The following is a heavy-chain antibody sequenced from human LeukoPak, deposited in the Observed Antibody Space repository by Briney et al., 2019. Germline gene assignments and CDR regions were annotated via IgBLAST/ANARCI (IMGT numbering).Heavy chain of an antibody. Sequence: GGSLRLSCAASGFTFSSYAMHWVRQAPGKGLEWVAVISYDGSNKYYADSVKGRFTISRDNSKNTLYLQMNSLRPEDTAVYYCARDRVVRGVIDHYYGMDVWGQGTTVTVSS. D-gene: IGHD3-10*01. CDR2: ISYDGSNK. J-gene: IGHJ6*02. V-gene: IGHV3-30-3*01. CDR1: GFTFSSYA. CDR3: ARDRVVRGVIDHYYGMDV.